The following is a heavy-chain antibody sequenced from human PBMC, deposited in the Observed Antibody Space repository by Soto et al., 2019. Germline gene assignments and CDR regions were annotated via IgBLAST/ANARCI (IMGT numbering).Heavy chain of an antibody. Sequence: GGSLRLSCVASGFTFSSYWMHWVRQAPGKGLVWVSRINSDGSSTTYADSVKGRFIISRDNAKNTLYLQMNSLRAEDTAVYYCTRPRYDGSGTPFDHWGQGTLVTVSS. J-gene: IGHJ4*02. CDR3: TRPRYDGSGTPFDH. D-gene: IGHD3-22*01. V-gene: IGHV3-74*01. CDR2: INSDGSST. CDR1: GFTFSSYW.